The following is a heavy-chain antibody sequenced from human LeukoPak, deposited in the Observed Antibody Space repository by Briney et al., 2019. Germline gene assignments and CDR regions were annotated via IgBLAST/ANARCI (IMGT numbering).Heavy chain of an antibody. V-gene: IGHV3-53*01. CDR3: AREPWLDGPNAFDI. CDR2: IYSGGST. CDR1: GFTVSSNY. D-gene: IGHD6-19*01. J-gene: IGHJ3*02. Sequence: PGGSLRLSCAASGFTVSSNYMSWVRQAPGKGLEWVSVIYSGGSTYYAGSVKGRFTISRDNSKNTLYLQMNSLRAEDTAVYYCAREPWLDGPNAFDIWGQGTMVTVSS.